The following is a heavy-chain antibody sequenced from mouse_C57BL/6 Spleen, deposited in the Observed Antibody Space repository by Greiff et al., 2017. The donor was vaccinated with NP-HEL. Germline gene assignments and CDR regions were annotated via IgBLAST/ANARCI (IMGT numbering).Heavy chain of an antibody. CDR3: ARSRYYGRPLDD. D-gene: IGHD1-1*01. J-gene: IGHJ2*01. CDR2: IDPSDSET. V-gene: IGHV1-52*01. Sequence: QVHVKQPGAELVRPGSSVKLSCKASGYTFTSYWMHWVKQRPIQGLEWIGNIDPSDSETHYNQKFKDKATLTVDKSSSTAYMQLSSLTSEDSAVYYCARSRYYGRPLDDWGQGTTLTVSS. CDR1: GYTFTSYW.